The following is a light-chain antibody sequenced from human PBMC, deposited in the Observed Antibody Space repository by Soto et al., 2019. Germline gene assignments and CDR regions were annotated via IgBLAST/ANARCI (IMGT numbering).Light chain of an antibody. CDR1: QSVDIN. J-gene: IGKJ1*01. V-gene: IGKV3-15*01. Sequence: EIVLTQSPATLSVSPGERVTLSCRASQSVDINLAWYQQKPGQAPRLLIYGASTRAIDMPGRFSGRGSGTEFTLTISSLQSEDFAVYNCQQYRNWPRTFGQGTKVDI. CDR2: GAS. CDR3: QQYRNWPRT.